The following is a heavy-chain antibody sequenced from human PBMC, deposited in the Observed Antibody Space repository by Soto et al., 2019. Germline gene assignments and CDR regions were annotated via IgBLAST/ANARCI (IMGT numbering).Heavy chain of an antibody. CDR1: GGSFSGYY. CDR3: ARVLGNDYIWGSYRYTNWFDP. J-gene: IGHJ5*02. Sequence: SETLSLTCAVYGGSFSGYYWSWIRQPPGKGLEWIGEINHSGSTNYNPSLKSRVTISVDTSKNQFSLKLSTVTAADTAVYYCARVLGNDYIWGSYRYTNWFDPWGQGTLVTVSS. CDR2: INHSGST. D-gene: IGHD3-16*02. V-gene: IGHV4-34*01.